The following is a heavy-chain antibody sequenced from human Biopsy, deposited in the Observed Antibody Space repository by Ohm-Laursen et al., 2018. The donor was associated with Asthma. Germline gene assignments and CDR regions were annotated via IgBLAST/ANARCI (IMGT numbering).Heavy chain of an antibody. J-gene: IGHJ5*02. CDR1: GGSISSDY. CDR2: IHNSGNT. Sequence: GTLSLTCTVSGGSISSDYWSWLRQSPGKGLEWIGYIHNSGNTNYNPSLKSRVTISLDTSKNHFSLRLSFVTDADMAAYFCARGQGRGIQLWSLDPWGQGILVTVSS. D-gene: IGHD5-18*01. V-gene: IGHV4-59*01. CDR3: ARGQGRGIQLWSLDP.